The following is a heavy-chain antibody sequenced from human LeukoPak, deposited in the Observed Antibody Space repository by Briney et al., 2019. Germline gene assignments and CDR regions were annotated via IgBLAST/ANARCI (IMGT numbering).Heavy chain of an antibody. V-gene: IGHV1-2*02. CDR1: GYTFTGYY. J-gene: IGHJ4*02. CDR3: ASDYDWGGY. D-gene: IGHD3-16*01. Sequence: GASVKVSCKASGYTFTGYYMHWVRQAPGQGLEWMGWINPNSGDTDYAQKFQGRVTMTSDASISTAYMELTRLTSDDTAVYWCASDYDWGGYWGQGTLVTVSS. CDR2: INPNSGDT.